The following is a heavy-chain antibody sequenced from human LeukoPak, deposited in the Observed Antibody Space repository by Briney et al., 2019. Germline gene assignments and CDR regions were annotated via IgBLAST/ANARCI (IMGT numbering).Heavy chain of an antibody. V-gene: IGHV1-69*04. CDR1: GGTFSSYA. Sequence: GASVKVSCKASGGTFSSYAITWVRQAPGQGLEWMGRIIPTLEVANYAQKFQGGVTITADKSTSTAYMELSSLRPEDTAVYYCARVISGTWLWFWGQGTLVTVSS. CDR3: ARVISGTWLWF. D-gene: IGHD1-14*01. CDR2: IIPTLEVA. J-gene: IGHJ4*02.